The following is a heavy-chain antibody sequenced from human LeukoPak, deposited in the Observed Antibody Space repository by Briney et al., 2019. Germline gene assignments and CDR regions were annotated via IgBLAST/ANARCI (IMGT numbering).Heavy chain of an antibody. CDR3: ARHEKLGQFDY. CDR1: SGSISSYY. J-gene: IGHJ4*02. CDR2: VYYSGSA. Sequence: PSETLSLTCTVSSGSISSYYWRWIRQPPGKGLEWIGYVYYSGSANYNPSLKSRVTISVDTSKNQFSLKLSSVTAADTAVYYCARHEKLGQFDYWGQGTLVTVSS. D-gene: IGHD3-10*01. V-gene: IGHV4-59*08.